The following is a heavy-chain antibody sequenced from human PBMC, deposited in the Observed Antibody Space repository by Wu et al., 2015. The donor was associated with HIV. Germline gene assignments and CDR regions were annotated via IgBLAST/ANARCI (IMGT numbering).Heavy chain of an antibody. D-gene: IGHD1-1*01. V-gene: IGHV1-8*03. CDR2: MNPNSGNT. J-gene: IGHJ3*02. CDR1: GYTLTGYD. Sequence: QVQLVQSGAEVKKPGASVKVSCRASGYTLTGYDIHWVRQATGQGLEWMGWMNPNSGNTGYAQKFQGRVTITRNTSISTAYMELSSLRSEDTAVYYCARQVQLEDQLDDAFDIWAKGQWSPSLQ. CDR3: ARQVQLEDQLDDAFDI.